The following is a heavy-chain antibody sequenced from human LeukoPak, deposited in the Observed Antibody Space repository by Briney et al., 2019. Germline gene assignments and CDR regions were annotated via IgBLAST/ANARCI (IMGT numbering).Heavy chain of an antibody. CDR1: GFTVSSNY. V-gene: IGHV3-7*01. D-gene: IGHD3-9*01. CDR3: AKDDPLTGYSTDYYYYGMDV. CDR2: IKQDGSEK. Sequence: GGSLRLSCAASGFTVSSNYMSWVRQAPGKGLEWVANIKQDGSEKYYVDSVKGRFTISRDNAKNSLYLQMNSLRAEDTAVYYCAKDDPLTGYSTDYYYYGMDVWGQGTTVTVSS. J-gene: IGHJ6*02.